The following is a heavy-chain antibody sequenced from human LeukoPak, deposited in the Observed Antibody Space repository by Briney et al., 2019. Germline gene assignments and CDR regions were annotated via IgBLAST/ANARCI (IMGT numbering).Heavy chain of an antibody. CDR2: IYYSGST. CDR3: ARESGHYSGSGSYYAY. J-gene: IGHJ4*02. Sequence: KPSETLSLTCTVSGGSISSYYWTWIRQPPGKGLEWIGYIYYSGSTNYNPSLMSRVTISVDTSKNQFSLKLSSVTAADTAVYYCARESGHYSGSGSYYAYWGQGTLVTVSS. V-gene: IGHV4-59*01. CDR1: GGSISSYY. D-gene: IGHD3-10*01.